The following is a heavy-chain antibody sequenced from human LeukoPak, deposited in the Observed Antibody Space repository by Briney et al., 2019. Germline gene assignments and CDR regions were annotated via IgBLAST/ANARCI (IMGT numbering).Heavy chain of an antibody. Sequence: PSGTLSLTCAVSGGSISSSNRWSWLRQPPGKGLEWIGEFYHSGSTNYNPSLKSRVTRSVDKSKNQFSLKLSYVTAADTAVYYCARDGVDTAIANYWYFDLWGRGTLITVSS. D-gene: IGHD5-18*01. V-gene: IGHV4-4*02. J-gene: IGHJ2*01. CDR3: ARDGVDTAIANYWYFDL. CDR2: FYHSGST. CDR1: GGSISSSNR.